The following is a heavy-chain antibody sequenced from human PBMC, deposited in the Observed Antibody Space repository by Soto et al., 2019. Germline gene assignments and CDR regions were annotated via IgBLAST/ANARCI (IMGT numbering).Heavy chain of an antibody. CDR3: ASYVLRSFHGGFDY. D-gene: IGHD3-9*01. J-gene: IGHJ4*02. CDR1: GGSISSYY. V-gene: IGHV4-59*01. CDR2: IYYSGDT. Sequence: SETLSLTCTVSGGSISSYYWSWIRQPPGKGLERIGYIYYSGDTNSNPSLKSRVAISVDTSKNQFSLKLSSVTAADTAVYYCASYVLRSFHGGFDYWGQGTLVTVSS.